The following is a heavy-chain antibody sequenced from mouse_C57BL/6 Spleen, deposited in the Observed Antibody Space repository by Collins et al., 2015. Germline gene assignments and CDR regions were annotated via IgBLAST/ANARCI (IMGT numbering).Heavy chain of an antibody. CDR1: GYAFSSYW. J-gene: IGHJ3*01. V-gene: IGHV1-80*01. Sequence: QVQLQQSGAELVKPGAPVKISCKASGYAFSSYWMNWVKQRPGKGLEWIGQIYPGDGDTNYNGNFTGKATLTADKASTTTYMQLSSLTSEDSAVYFCARGTYWGQGTLVTVSA. CDR3: ARGTY. CDR2: IYPGDGDT.